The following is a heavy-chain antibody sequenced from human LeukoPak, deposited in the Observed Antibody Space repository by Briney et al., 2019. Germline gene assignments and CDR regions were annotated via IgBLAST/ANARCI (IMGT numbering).Heavy chain of an antibody. D-gene: IGHD6-19*01. CDR2: ISSSGSTI. V-gene: IGHV3-11*04. J-gene: IGHJ6*03. CDR3: ARPYSSGWSYYYYMDV. CDR1: GFTFSDYY. Sequence: GGSLRLSCAASGFTFSDYYMSWIRQAPGKGLEWVSYISSSGSTICYADSVKGRFTISRDNAKNSLYLQMNSLRAEDTAVYYCARPYSSGWSYYYYMDVWGKGTTVTVSS.